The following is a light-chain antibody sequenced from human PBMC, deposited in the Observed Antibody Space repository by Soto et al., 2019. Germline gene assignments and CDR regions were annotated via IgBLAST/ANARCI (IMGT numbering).Light chain of an antibody. CDR3: SSYTSSSTLDV. Sequence: QSVLTQPASVSGSPGQSITISCTGTSSDVGGYNYVSWYQQHPGKAPKLMIYGVSNRPSGVSNRFSGSKSGNTASLTISGLQAEDEADSYCSSYTSSSTLDVFGTGTKVTVL. CDR2: GVS. J-gene: IGLJ1*01. V-gene: IGLV2-14*01. CDR1: SSDVGGYNY.